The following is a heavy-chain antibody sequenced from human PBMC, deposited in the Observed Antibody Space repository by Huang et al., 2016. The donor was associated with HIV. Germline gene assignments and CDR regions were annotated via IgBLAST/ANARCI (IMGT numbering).Heavy chain of an antibody. CDR1: GYGFSSYW. Sequence: EVLLVQSGAELKEPGESLKISCKASGYGFSSYWIGWVRQKPGKGREGMGFRYPRDSETKYRPSFDGQVTISADKSTRTAYLQWESLKAPDTAIYFCARQVDGFRSHFDFWGQGTLVSVSS. D-gene: IGHD5-18*01. CDR2: RYPRDSET. J-gene: IGHJ4*02. V-gene: IGHV5-51*01. CDR3: ARQVDGFRSHFDF.